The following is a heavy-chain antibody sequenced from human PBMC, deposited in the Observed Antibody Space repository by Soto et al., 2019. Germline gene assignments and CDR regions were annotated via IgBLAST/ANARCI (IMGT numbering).Heavy chain of an antibody. CDR1: GLSFGDSY. CDR3: VRGGGGGLFDP. V-gene: IGHV3-11*06. Sequence: GSLRLSSAGSGLSFGDSYMSWIRQAPGKGLEWLSYISPGSRYPAYADSVKGRFTISRDNAKRSLYLQMMSLTAEDTAIYYCVRGGGGGLFDPWGQGTMVTV. D-gene: IGHD2-15*01. CDR2: ISPGSRYP. J-gene: IGHJ5*02.